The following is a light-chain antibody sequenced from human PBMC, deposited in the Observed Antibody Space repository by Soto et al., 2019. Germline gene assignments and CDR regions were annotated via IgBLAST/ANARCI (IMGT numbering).Light chain of an antibody. Sequence: QSALTQPASVSGSPGQSITISCTGTSNDVGANNYVSWYQHHPGKAPKILIYEARNRPSGVSNRFPGSKSGNTASLTISGLEAEDEADYYCTSYTSSSTLVFGGGTKLTVL. CDR1: SNDVGANNY. J-gene: IGLJ2*01. CDR2: EAR. CDR3: TSYTSSSTLV. V-gene: IGLV2-14*01.